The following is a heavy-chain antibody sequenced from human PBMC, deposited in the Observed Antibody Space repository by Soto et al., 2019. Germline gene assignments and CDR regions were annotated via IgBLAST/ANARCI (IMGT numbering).Heavy chain of an antibody. J-gene: IGHJ4*02. V-gene: IGHV4-39*01. D-gene: IGHD2-21*01. CDR1: GGSISSSSYY. CDR3: ARPVAGVVVY. Sequence: SETLSLTCTVSGGSISSSSYYWGWIRQPPGKGLEWIGSIYYSGSTYYNPSLKSRVTISVDTSKNQFSLKLSSVTAADTAVYYCARPVAGVVVYWGQGTLVTVSS. CDR2: IYYSGST.